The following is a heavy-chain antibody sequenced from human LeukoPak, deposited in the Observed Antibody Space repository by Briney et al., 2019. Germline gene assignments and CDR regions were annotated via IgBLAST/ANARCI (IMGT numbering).Heavy chain of an antibody. V-gene: IGHV3-23*01. D-gene: IGHD5-24*01. CDR2: ISGSGDNT. CDR3: ARRTRDGYNSPIDY. J-gene: IGHJ4*02. CDR1: GLTFSNYA. Sequence: GGSLRLSCAVSGLTFSNYAMTWVRQAPGKGLEYVSEISGSGDNTYYADSVQGRFAISRDNSRNTLYLQMNSLRAEDTAKYYCARRTRDGYNSPIDYWGQGTLVTVSS.